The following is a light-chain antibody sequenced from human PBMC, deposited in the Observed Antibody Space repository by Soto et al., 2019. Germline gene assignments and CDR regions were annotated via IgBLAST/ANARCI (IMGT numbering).Light chain of an antibody. CDR2: KVS. Sequence: DVVMTQSPLSLSVTLGQSASISCRSTQSLLYSDGDTYLNWYHQRPGQSPRRLIHKVSKRDSGAPDRISGSGSGSDFTLEISRVEAEDGGTYYCLQATHWPWTFGQGTKVDI. V-gene: IGKV2-30*01. CDR3: LQATHWPWT. J-gene: IGKJ1*01. CDR1: QSLLYSDGDTY.